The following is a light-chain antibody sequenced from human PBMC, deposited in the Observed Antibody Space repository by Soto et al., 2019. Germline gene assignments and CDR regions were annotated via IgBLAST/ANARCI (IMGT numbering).Light chain of an antibody. CDR1: SSDVGSYNF. Sequence: QSALTQPPSASGSPGQSVTISFTGTSSDVGSYNFVSRYQQHPGKAPILMIYAVTKRPSGVPDRFSGSKCDNTASLTVCGLQAEDQADYYCSSYAGRDNVVFGGGTKLTGL. CDR3: SSYAGRDNVV. CDR2: AVT. J-gene: IGLJ2*01. V-gene: IGLV2-8*01.